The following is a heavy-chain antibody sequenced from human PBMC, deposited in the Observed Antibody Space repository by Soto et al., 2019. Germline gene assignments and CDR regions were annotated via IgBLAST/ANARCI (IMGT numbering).Heavy chain of an antibody. Sequence: GGSVRLSXAASGFTFSDYYMSWIRQAPGKGLEWVSYISSSGSTIYYADSVKGRFTISRDNAKNSLYLQMNSLRAEDTAVYYCARDRGYSGYGFLGVYNWFDPWGQGTLVTVSS. CDR3: ARDRGYSGYGFLGVYNWFDP. V-gene: IGHV3-11*01. CDR2: ISSSGSTI. D-gene: IGHD5-12*01. J-gene: IGHJ5*02. CDR1: GFTFSDYY.